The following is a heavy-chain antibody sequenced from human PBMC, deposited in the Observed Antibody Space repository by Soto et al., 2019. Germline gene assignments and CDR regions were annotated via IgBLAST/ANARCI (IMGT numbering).Heavy chain of an antibody. D-gene: IGHD2-15*01. CDR3: ARDRGYDAHDYYYNAMDV. V-gene: IGHV3-21*01. J-gene: IGHJ6*02. Sequence: VGSLRLSCVASGFTFRTYTMNWVRQAPGKGLEWVSGIRGFSPYTFYSESVKGRFTISRDNAKNSLYLQMNSLRAEDTAVYYCARDRGYDAHDYYYNAMDVWGQGTTVTVSS. CDR1: GFTFRTYT. CDR2: IRGFSPYT.